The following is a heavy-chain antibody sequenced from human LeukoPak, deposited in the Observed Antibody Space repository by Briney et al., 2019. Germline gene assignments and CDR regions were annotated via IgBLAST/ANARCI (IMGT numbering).Heavy chain of an antibody. V-gene: IGHV1-3*01. CDR2: INGGNGNT. CDR1: GYSFTSYW. J-gene: IGHJ4*02. Sequence: GESLKISCKGSGYSFTSYWIGWVRQMPGKGLEWMGWINGGNGNTKYSQDFQGRVTITRDTSASTAYMELSRLRSEDTAVYYCARGYCDTTNCYSYDYWGQGTLVTVSS. D-gene: IGHD2-2*01. CDR3: ARGYCDTTNCYSYDY.